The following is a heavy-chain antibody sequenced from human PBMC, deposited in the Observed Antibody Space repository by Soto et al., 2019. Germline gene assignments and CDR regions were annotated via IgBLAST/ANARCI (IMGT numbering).Heavy chain of an antibody. D-gene: IGHD3-22*01. Sequence: EVQLVESGGGLVQPGGSLKLSCAASGFTFSGSAMHWVRQASGKGLEWVGRIRSKANSYATAYAASVKGRFTISRDDSKNTAYLQMNSLKTEDTAVYYCTRTYYYDSSGYYSELWGQGTLVTVSS. J-gene: IGHJ4*02. CDR2: IRSKANSYAT. V-gene: IGHV3-73*02. CDR1: GFTFSGSA. CDR3: TRTYYYDSSGYYSEL.